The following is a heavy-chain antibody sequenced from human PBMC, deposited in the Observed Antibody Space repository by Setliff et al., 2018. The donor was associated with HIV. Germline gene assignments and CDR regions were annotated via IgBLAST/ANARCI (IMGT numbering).Heavy chain of an antibody. J-gene: IGHJ6*02. CDR3: ARDPYGSGSYHYYYGMDV. D-gene: IGHD3-10*01. CDR1: GGSISSGSYD. V-gene: IGHV4-39*07. Sequence: PSETLSLTCTVSGGSISSGSYDWGWIRQPPGKGLEWIGSIYYSGSIYYNPSLKSRVTISVDTSKNQFSLKLNSVTAADTAVYYCARDPYGSGSYHYYYGMDVWGQGTTVTVSS. CDR2: IYYSGSI.